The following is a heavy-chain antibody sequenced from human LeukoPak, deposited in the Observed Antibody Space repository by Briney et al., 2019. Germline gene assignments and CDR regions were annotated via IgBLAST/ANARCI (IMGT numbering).Heavy chain of an antibody. J-gene: IGHJ4*02. CDR1: GGSISSGSYY. D-gene: IGHD3-10*01. CDR3: AGNYYGSGSYSEDRY. CDR2: IYTSGST. Sequence: SETLSLTCTVSGGSISSGSYYWSWIRQPAGKGLERIGRIYTSGSTNYNPSLKSRVTISVDTSKNQFSLKLSSVTAADTAVYYCAGNYYGSGSYSEDRYWGQGTLVTVSS. V-gene: IGHV4-61*02.